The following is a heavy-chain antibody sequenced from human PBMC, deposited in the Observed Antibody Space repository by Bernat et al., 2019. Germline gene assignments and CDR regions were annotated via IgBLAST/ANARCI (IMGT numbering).Heavy chain of an antibody. D-gene: IGHD7-27*01. Sequence: QVQLVESGGGVVQPGRSLRLSCAASGFTFSSYGMHWVRQAPVKGLEWVAGISYDGSNKYYVDSVKGRFTISRDNTKNTLYLQMNSLRAEDTAVYYCARSPRTGDVDSWGQGTLVTVSS. CDR2: ISYDGSNK. CDR3: ARSPRTGDVDS. V-gene: IGHV3-30*03. J-gene: IGHJ4*02. CDR1: GFTFSSYG.